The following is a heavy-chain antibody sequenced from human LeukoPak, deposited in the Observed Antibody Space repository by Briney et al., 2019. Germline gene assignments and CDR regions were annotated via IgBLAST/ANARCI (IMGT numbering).Heavy chain of an antibody. CDR1: GYTFSGYY. D-gene: IGHD3-22*01. Sequence: ASVTVSCKTSGYTFSGYYLNWGRQAPGPGREWMGWINANSGETNYAQKFQGRVTMTRDTSISTAYMELSRLRSDDTAVYYCARDVDSSGYYHHFDYWGQGTLVTVSS. J-gene: IGHJ4*02. CDR3: ARDVDSSGYYHHFDY. V-gene: IGHV1-2*02. CDR2: INANSGET.